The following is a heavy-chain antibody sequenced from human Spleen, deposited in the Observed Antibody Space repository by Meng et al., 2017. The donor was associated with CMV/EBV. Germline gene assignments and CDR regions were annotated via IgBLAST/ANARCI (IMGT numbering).Heavy chain of an antibody. CDR3: ASYYDSSGYEDY. D-gene: IGHD3-22*01. CDR2: IYYSGST. CDR1: GSAIRTGDYY. Sequence: LQASCRRLVKPSATPSLTFTFSGSAIRTGDYYWSWLRQPPGKGLDWIGYIYYSGSTYYNPSLKSRVTISVDTSKNQFSLKLSSVTAADTAVYYCASYYDSSGYEDYWGQGTLVTVSS. J-gene: IGHJ4*02. V-gene: IGHV4-30-4*08.